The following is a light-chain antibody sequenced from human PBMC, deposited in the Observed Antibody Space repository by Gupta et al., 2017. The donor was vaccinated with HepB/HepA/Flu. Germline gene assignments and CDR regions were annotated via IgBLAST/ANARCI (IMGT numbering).Light chain of an antibody. J-gene: IGLJ2*01. Sequence: SYILPQPPALSVATGKTATITCGGTDIGLKSVHGYPQAPGQAHPLVISDDTERPSGIPERSSGSASEKTATLTITTAGAEEEADYYCQVWDSTRDRTYVIFGGGTKLTVL. CDR2: DDT. CDR3: QVWDSTRDRTYVI. CDR1: DIGLKS. V-gene: IGLV3-21*01.